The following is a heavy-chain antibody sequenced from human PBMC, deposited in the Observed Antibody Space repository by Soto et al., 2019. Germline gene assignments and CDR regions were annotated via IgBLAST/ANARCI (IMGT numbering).Heavy chain of an antibody. D-gene: IGHD5-12*01. CDR1: GFSLSSIGMG. CDR3: ARLTRGVYDLDRLWEKFDY. CDR2: IYWDYDK. V-gene: IGHV2-5*02. J-gene: IGHJ4*02. Sequence: QITVKESGLTLVKPTETLTLTCTFSGFSLSSIGMGVGWIRQPPGKALEWLALIYWDYDKRYSTSLSIRLTITKDPSKNQVDLTMTNMDPVDTATYYCARLTRGVYDLDRLWEKFDYWGQGTLVTVSS.